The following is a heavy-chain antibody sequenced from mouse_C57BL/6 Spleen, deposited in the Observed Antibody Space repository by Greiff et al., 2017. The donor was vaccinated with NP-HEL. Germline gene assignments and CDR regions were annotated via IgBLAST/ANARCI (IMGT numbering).Heavy chain of an antibody. V-gene: IGHV1-59*01. CDR1: GYTFTSYW. J-gene: IGHJ2*01. CDR2: IDPSDSYT. Sequence: QVQLQQPGAELVRPGTSVKLSCKASGYTFTSYWMHWVKQRPGQGLEWIGVIDPSDSYTNYNQKFKGKATLTVDTSSSTAYMQLSSLTSEDSAVYYCARGRDSSGYPHIDYWGQSTTLTVSS. D-gene: IGHD3-2*02. CDR3: ARGRDSSGYPHIDY.